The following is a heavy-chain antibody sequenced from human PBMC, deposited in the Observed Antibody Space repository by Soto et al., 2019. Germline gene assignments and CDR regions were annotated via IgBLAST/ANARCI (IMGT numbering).Heavy chain of an antibody. D-gene: IGHD6-13*01. Sequence: PGGSLRLSCAASGFPFSTYTMNWARQAPGKGLEWVSSISSSGDYIYYTDSIKGRFTISRDNAKNSLYLQMNSPRAEDTAVYYCARMGGRQLVSGMDVWGLGTTVTVSS. J-gene: IGHJ6*02. CDR2: ISSSGDYI. CDR3: ARMGGRQLVSGMDV. V-gene: IGHV3-21*01. CDR1: GFPFSTYT.